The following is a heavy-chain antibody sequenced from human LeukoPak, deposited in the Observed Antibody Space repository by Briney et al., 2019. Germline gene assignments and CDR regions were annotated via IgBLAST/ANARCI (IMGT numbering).Heavy chain of an antibody. CDR3: ARRPDYGGLPFDY. Sequence: KPSETLSLTCTVSGGSISSGDYYWSWIRQHPGKGLEWIGCIYYSGSTYYNPSLKSRVTISVDTSKSQFSLKLSSVTAADTAVYYCARRPDYGGLPFDYWGQGTLVTVSS. J-gene: IGHJ4*02. CDR2: IYYSGST. D-gene: IGHD4-23*01. CDR1: GGSISSGDYY. V-gene: IGHV4-31*03.